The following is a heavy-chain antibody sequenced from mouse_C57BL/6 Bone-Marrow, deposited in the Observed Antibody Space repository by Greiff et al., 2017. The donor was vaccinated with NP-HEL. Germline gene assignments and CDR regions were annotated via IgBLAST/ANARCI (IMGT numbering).Heavy chain of an antibody. V-gene: IGHV2-2*01. Sequence: VQLQESGPGLVQPSQSLSITCTVSGFSLTSYGVHWVRQSPGKGLEWLGVIWSGGSTAYNAAFISRLSISQDNSKSQVFFKMNSLQADDTAIYYCASHTVVAIHDAMDYWGQGTSVTVSS. D-gene: IGHD1-1*01. CDR3: ASHTVVAIHDAMDY. CDR2: IWSGGST. CDR1: GFSLTSYG. J-gene: IGHJ4*01.